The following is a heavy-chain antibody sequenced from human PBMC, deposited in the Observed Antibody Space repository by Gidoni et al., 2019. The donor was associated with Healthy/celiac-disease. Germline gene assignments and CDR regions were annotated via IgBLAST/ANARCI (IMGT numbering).Heavy chain of an antibody. CDR2: ISGRGGST. J-gene: IGHJ4*02. Sequence: EVQLVESGGGLVQPGGSLRLSCAASGFTFSSYAMSWVRHAPGKGLEWVSGISGRGGSTYYADSVKGRFTISRDNSKNTLYLQMNSLRAEDTAVYYCAKDRAVGLEEGDIVVVPAAIVRGGWGQGTLVTVSS. CDR1: GFTFSSYA. D-gene: IGHD2-2*01. CDR3: AKDRAVGLEEGDIVVVPAAIVRGG. V-gene: IGHV3-23*04.